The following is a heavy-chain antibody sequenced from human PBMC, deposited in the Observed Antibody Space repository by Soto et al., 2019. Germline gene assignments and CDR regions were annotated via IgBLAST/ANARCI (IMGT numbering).Heavy chain of an antibody. CDR1: GYTFDNYA. CDR3: ARVQYSGYAFKLAFDI. Sequence: QVQLVQSGAQVKKPGASVKVSCKASGYTFDNYALHWVRQAPGRRLEWMGWIHAGNGYTKYSQRFQGRVTITSDTSASTVHMDLSSLRSEDTAVYYCARVQYSGYAFKLAFDIWGQGTMVTVSS. CDR2: IHAGNGYT. V-gene: IGHV1-3*01. D-gene: IGHD5-12*01. J-gene: IGHJ3*02.